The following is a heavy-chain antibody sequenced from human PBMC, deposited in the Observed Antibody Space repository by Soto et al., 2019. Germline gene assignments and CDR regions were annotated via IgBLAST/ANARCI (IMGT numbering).Heavy chain of an antibody. V-gene: IGHV3-30-3*01. CDR2: ISYDGYKQ. J-gene: IGHJ6*02. CDR3: AREDVEVLGRIGDYYYCRYGMDV. D-gene: IGHD3-10*01. CDR1: EFTFSSYD. Sequence: QLQLVESGGGVVQPGRSLRLSCAASEFTFSSYDMHWVRQAPGKGLEWVALISYDGYKQYYADSVKDRFTISSDNPKDTLYLQMNSVKTDDTALYFCAREDVEVLGRIGDYYYCRYGMDVWGQGTTVTVSS.